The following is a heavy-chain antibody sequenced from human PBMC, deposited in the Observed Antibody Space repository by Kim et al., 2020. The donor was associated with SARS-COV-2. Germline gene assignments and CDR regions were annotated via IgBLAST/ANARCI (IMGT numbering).Heavy chain of an antibody. Sequence: ASVKVSCKASGYTFTSYGISWVRQAPGQGLEWMGWISAYNGNTNYAQKLQGRVTMTTDTSTSTAYMELRSLGSDDTAVYYCARDPAYSSSWYFGWELQTQKPYFDYWGQGTLVTVSS. J-gene: IGHJ4*02. D-gene: IGHD6-13*01. CDR1: GYTFTSYG. CDR3: ARDPAYSSSWYFGWELQTQKPYFDY. V-gene: IGHV1-18*01. CDR2: ISAYNGNT.